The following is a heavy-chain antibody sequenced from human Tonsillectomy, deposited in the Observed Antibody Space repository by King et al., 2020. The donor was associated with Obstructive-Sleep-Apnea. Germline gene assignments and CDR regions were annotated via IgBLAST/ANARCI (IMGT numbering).Heavy chain of an antibody. CDR2: ISWDSYRI. J-gene: IGHJ6*02. CDR1: GFTFVDYA. V-gene: IGHV3-9*01. Sequence: VQLLESGGGVVQPGRSLRLSCAASGFTFVDYAVNWGRQALGKGLEWVSCISWDSYRIDYADAVKGRLTISRDNAKNSLYLQMNSLRAEDTASYYCARDNHGLDVWGQGTTVTVSS. CDR3: ARDNHGLDV.